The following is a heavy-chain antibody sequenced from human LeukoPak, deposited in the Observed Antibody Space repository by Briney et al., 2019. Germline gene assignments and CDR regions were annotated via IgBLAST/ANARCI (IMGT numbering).Heavy chain of an antibody. CDR3: AKGAAVAPGAFDY. CDR1: GGSISGSSYY. Sequence: SETLSLTCTVSGGSISGSSYYWGWIRQPPGKGLEWIGSIHYSGSTYYNPSLKSRITISVDTSKNQFSLTLSSVTAADTAVYYCAKGAAVAPGAFDYWGQGTLVTVSS. CDR2: IHYSGST. D-gene: IGHD6-19*01. J-gene: IGHJ4*02. V-gene: IGHV4-39*01.